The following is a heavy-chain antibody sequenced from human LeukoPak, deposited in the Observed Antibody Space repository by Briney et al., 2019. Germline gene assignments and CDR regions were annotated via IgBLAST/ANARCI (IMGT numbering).Heavy chain of an antibody. J-gene: IGHJ5*02. CDR2: MNPNSSHT. Sequence: ASVKVSCKASGYTFTSYGISWVRQATGQGLEWMGWMNPNSSHTGYAQKFQGRVTITRNTAISTAYMELSSLRSEDTAVYYCARGHLQAPVYSSSWYRAYNWFDPWGQGTLVTVSS. CDR3: ARGHLQAPVYSSSWYRAYNWFDP. CDR1: GYTFTSYG. D-gene: IGHD6-13*01. V-gene: IGHV1-8*03.